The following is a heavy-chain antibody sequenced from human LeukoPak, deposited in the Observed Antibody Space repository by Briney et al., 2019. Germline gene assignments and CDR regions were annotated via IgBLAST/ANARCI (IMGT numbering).Heavy chain of an antibody. J-gene: IGHJ4*02. V-gene: IGHV3-23*01. CDR1: GFTFSSYA. Sequence: PGGSLRLSCAASGFTFSSYAMSWVRQAPGKGLEWVSAISGSGGSTYYADSVKGRFTISRDNSKNTLYLQMNSLRAEDTAVYYCAKDYDFWSGPPYYFDYWGQGTLVTVSS. CDR2: ISGSGGST. D-gene: IGHD3-3*01. CDR3: AKDYDFWSGPPYYFDY.